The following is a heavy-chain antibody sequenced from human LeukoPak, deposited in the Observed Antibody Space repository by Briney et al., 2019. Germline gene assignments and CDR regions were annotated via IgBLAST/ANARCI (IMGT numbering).Heavy chain of an antibody. J-gene: IGHJ5*02. CDR2: INPNTADT. D-gene: IGHD3-10*01. CDR3: ARVTMVRGVIRGQYHWFDP. Sequence: VASVKVSCKASGYTFTGYYMHWVRQAPGQGLEWMGWINPNTADTNYAQKFQGRVTMTRDTSISTAYMELSRLRSDDTAVYYCARVTMVRGVIRGQYHWFDPWGQGTLVTVSS. CDR1: GYTFTGYY. V-gene: IGHV1-2*02.